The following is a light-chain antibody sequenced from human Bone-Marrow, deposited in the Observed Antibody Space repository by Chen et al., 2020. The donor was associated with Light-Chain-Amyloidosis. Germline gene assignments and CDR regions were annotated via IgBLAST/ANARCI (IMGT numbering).Light chain of an antibody. Sequence: SSVLTQPSSVSVAPAQTATIACGGNNIASTSVHWYQQTPGQAPLLVVYDDSDRPSGIPERLSGSNSGNTATLTISRVEAGDEADYYCQVWDRSSDRPVFGGGTKLTVL. V-gene: IGLV3-21*02. CDR1: NIASTS. CDR3: QVWDRSSDRPV. J-gene: IGLJ3*02. CDR2: DDS.